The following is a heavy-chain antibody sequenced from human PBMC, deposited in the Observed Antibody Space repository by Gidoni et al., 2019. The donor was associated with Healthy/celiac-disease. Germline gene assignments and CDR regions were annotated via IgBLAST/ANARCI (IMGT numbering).Heavy chain of an antibody. J-gene: IGHJ6*02. V-gene: IGHV3-33*01. D-gene: IGHD6-13*01. Sequence: QVQLVESGGGVVQPGRSLRLSCAASGFTFSSYGMHWVRQAPGKGLEWVAVIWYDGSNKYYADSVKGLFTISRDNSKNTLYLQMNSLRAEDTAVYYCARDLSSSWYQPLRQGNYGMDVWGQGTTVTVSS. CDR2: IWYDGSNK. CDR1: GFTFSSYG. CDR3: ARDLSSSWYQPLRQGNYGMDV.